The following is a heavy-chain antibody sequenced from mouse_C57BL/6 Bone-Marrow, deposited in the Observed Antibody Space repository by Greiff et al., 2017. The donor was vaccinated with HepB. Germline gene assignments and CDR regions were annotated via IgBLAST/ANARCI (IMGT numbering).Heavy chain of an antibody. Sequence: QVQLQQPGAELVKPGASVKLSCKASGYTFTSYWMQWVKQRPGQGLEWIGEIDPSDSYTNYNQKFKGKATLTVDTSSSTAYMQLSSLTSEDSAVYYCARLEYDYVDWFAYWGQGTLATVSA. V-gene: IGHV1-50*01. CDR3: ARLEYDYVDWFAY. CDR1: GYTFTSYW. CDR2: IDPSDSYT. J-gene: IGHJ3*01. D-gene: IGHD2-4*01.